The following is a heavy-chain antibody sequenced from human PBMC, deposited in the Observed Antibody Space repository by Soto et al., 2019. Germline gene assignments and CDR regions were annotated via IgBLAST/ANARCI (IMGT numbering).Heavy chain of an antibody. J-gene: IGHJ4*02. D-gene: IGHD6-6*01. V-gene: IGHV3-23*01. Sequence: GGSLRLSCAASGFTFSSYAMSWVRQAPGKGLEWVSAISGSGGSTYYADSVKGRFTISRDNSKNTLYLQMNSLRAEDTAVYYYANPKRAARPYYFDYWGQGTLVTVSS. CDR2: ISGSGGST. CDR1: GFTFSSYA. CDR3: ANPKRAARPYYFDY.